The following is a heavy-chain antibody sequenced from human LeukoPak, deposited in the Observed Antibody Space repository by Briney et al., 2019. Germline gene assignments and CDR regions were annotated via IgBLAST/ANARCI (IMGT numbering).Heavy chain of an antibody. Sequence: PGGSLRLSCAASGFTFSSYSMNWVRQAPGKGLEWVSSISSSSSYIYYADSVKGRFTISRDNAKNSLYLQMNSLRAEDTAVYYCARDGYCSSTSCYGDAFDIWGQGTKVTVSS. J-gene: IGHJ3*02. V-gene: IGHV3-21*01. CDR3: ARDGYCSSTSCYGDAFDI. CDR1: GFTFSSYS. D-gene: IGHD2-2*03. CDR2: ISSSSSYI.